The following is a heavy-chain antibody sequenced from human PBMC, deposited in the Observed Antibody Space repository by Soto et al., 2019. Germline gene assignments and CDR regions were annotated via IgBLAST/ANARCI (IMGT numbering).Heavy chain of an antibody. CDR3: ASPTVTPHYGMDV. Sequence: QVPLVESGGGLVKPGGSLRLSCAASGFTFSDYYMSWIRQAPGKGLEWVSYISSSGSTIYYADSVKGRFTISRDNAQNSPYLQMNSLRAEGTAVYYCASPTVTPHYGMDVWGQGTTVTVSS. CDR2: ISSSGSTI. CDR1: GFTFSDYY. V-gene: IGHV3-11*01. D-gene: IGHD4-17*01. J-gene: IGHJ6*02.